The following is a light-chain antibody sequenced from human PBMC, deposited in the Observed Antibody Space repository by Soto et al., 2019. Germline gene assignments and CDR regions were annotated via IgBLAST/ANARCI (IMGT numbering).Light chain of an antibody. CDR1: QDISNY. CDR3: QQYDNLPPFT. Sequence: DIQMTQSPSSLSASVGDRVTITCQASQDISNYLNWYQQKPGKAPKLLIYDASNLETRVPSRFSGSRSGTDFTFTISSLQPEDSATYYCQQYDNLPPFTFGPGTKVDIK. CDR2: DAS. J-gene: IGKJ3*01. V-gene: IGKV1-33*01.